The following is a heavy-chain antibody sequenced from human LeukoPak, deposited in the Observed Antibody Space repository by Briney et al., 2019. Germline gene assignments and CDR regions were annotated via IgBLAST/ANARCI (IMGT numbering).Heavy chain of an antibody. J-gene: IGHJ4*02. D-gene: IGHD3-22*01. CDR2: INHRGNT. CDR1: GGSFSGYY. Sequence: SETLSLTCAVYGGSFSGYYWSWIRQPPGKGLEWIGEINHRGNTNYNPSLKSRVTMSVDTSKNHFSLNLTSVTAADTAAYYCARAVYRGHYYDSSGYSRPFEYWGQGTLVTVSS. V-gene: IGHV4-34*01. CDR3: ARAVYRGHYYDSSGYSRPFEY.